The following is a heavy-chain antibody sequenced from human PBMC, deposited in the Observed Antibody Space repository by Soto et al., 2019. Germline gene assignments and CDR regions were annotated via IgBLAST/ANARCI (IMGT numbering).Heavy chain of an antibody. CDR1: GGSISSGGYY. Sequence: SETLSLTCTVSGGSISSGGYYWSWIRQHPGKGLEWIGYIYYSGSTYYNPSLKSRVTISVDTSKNQFSLKLSSVTAADTAVYYCARGRRTIRISSSSLGSARDIWGQGTMVTVSS. CDR2: IYYSGST. D-gene: IGHD6-6*01. J-gene: IGHJ3*02. CDR3: ARGRRTIRISSSSLGSARDI. V-gene: IGHV4-31*03.